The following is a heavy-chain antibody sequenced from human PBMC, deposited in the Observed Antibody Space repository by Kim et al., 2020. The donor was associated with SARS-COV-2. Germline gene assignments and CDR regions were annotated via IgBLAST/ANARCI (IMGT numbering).Heavy chain of an antibody. CDR1: GFTFSSYW. D-gene: IGHD2-8*02. J-gene: IGHJ4*02. V-gene: IGHV3-7*01. CDR3: AREEQPIGLSLVVYAMGGNWANPFDV. Sequence: GGSLRLSCAASGFTFSSYWMSWVRQAPGKGLEWVANIKQDGSEKYYVDSVKGRFTISRDNAKNSLYLQMNSLRAEDTAVYYCAREEQPIGLSLVVYAMGGNWANPFDVWGQGTLVTVSS. CDR2: IKQDGSEK.